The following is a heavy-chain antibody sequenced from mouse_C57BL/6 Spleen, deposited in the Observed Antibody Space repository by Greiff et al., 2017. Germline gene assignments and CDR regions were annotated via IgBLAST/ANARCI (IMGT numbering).Heavy chain of an antibody. CDR3: ARGYYGSSYFDY. V-gene: IGHV1-47*01. CDR2: FHPYNDDT. J-gene: IGHJ2*01. D-gene: IGHD1-1*01. Sequence: QVHVKQSGAELVKPGASVKMSCKASGYTFTTYPIEWMKQNHGKSLEWIGNFHPYNDDTKYNEKFKGKATLTVEKSSSTVYLELSRLTSDDSAVYYCARGYYGSSYFDYWGQGTTLTVSS. CDR1: GYTFTTYP.